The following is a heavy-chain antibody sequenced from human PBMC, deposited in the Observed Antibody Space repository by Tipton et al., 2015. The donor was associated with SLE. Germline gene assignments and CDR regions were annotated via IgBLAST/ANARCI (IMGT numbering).Heavy chain of an antibody. V-gene: IGHV1-46*03. CDR3: AKSLPTSRVGATTGVDY. D-gene: IGHD1-26*01. J-gene: IGHJ4*02. CDR1: GYTFTSYY. Sequence: QLVQSGAEVKKPGASVKVSCKASGYTFTSYYMHWVRQAPGQGLEWMGIINPSGGSTSYAQKFQGRVTMTRDTSTSTVYMELSSLRSEDTAVYYCAKSLPTSRVGATTGVDYWGQVTRVTVSS. CDR2: INPSGGST.